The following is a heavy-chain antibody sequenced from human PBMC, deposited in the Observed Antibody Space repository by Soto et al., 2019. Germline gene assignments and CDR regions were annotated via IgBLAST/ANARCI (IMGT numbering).Heavy chain of an antibody. CDR1: GYTFTSYA. CDR2: INAGNGNT. Sequence: ASVKVSWKASGYTFTSYAMHWVRQAPGQRLEWMGWINAGNGNTKYSQKFQGRVTITRDTSASTAYMELSSLRSEDTAVYYCARDLLVQAWSYYYYYMDVWGKGTTVTVSS. V-gene: IGHV1-3*01. CDR3: ARDLLVQAWSYYYYYMDV. D-gene: IGHD1-1*01. J-gene: IGHJ6*03.